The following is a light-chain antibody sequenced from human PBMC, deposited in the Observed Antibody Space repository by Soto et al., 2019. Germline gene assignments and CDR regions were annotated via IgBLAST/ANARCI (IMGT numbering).Light chain of an antibody. Sequence: DIQMTQSPSSPSASVGDSVTITCRASQDIQIYLNWYQQRPGKAPKLLIYHASYLESGVPSRFSGSGSGTEFTRTINSLQPEDFATYYCQQSYGTPTFGQGTKVEVK. CDR1: QDIQIY. CDR3: QQSYGTPT. CDR2: HAS. J-gene: IGKJ1*01. V-gene: IGKV1-39*01.